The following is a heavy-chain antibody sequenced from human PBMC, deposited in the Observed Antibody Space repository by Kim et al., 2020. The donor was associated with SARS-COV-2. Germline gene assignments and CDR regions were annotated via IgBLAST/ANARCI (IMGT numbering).Heavy chain of an antibody. Sequence: GGSLRLSCAASGFTFSSYEMNWVRQAPGKGLEWVSYISSSGSTIYYADSVKGRFTISRDNAKNSLYLQMNSLRAEDTAVYYCARADWFGELLFGMDVWGQGTTVTVSS. D-gene: IGHD3-10*01. CDR2: ISSSGSTI. V-gene: IGHV3-48*03. J-gene: IGHJ6*02. CDR1: GFTFSSYE. CDR3: ARADWFGELLFGMDV.